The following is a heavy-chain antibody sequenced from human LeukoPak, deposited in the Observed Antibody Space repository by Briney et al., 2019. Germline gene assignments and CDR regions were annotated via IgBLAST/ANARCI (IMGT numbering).Heavy chain of an antibody. CDR1: GFTFSSYA. CDR2: ISGSGGST. V-gene: IGHV3-23*01. D-gene: IGHD3-9*01. Sequence: GGSLRLSCAAPGFTFSSYAMSWVRQAPGKGLEWVSAISGSGGSTYYADSVKGRFTISRDNSKNTLYLQMNSLRAEDTAVYYCAKDLGLLRYFDWLPQSGAFDIWGQGTMVTVSS. J-gene: IGHJ3*02. CDR3: AKDLGLLRYFDWLPQSGAFDI.